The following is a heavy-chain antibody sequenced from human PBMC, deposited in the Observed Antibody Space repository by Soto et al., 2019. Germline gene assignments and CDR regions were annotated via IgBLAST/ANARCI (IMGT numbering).Heavy chain of an antibody. CDR3: AIEYYYDSSGYYYFGY. D-gene: IGHD3-22*01. CDR1: GYTFTSYY. CDR2: INPSGGST. Sequence: ASVKVSCKASGYTFTSYYMHWVRQAPGQGLEWMGIINPSGGSTSYAQKFQGRVTMTRDTSTSTVYMELSSLRSEDTAVYYCAIEYYYDSSGYYYFGYWGQGTLVTVSS. V-gene: IGHV1-46*01. J-gene: IGHJ4*02.